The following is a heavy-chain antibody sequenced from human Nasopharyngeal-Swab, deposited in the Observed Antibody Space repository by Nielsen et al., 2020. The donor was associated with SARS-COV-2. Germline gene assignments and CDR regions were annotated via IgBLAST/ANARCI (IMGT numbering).Heavy chain of an antibody. V-gene: IGHV3-23*01. CDR2: ISGSGDISGSGGST. J-gene: IGHJ4*02. D-gene: IGHD2/OR15-2a*01. CDR3: AKDLRGPYFF. Sequence: VRQAPGKGLEWVAAISGSGDISGSGGSTYYADSVKGRFTISRDNSKNTLSLQMNSLRAEDTAVYYCAKDLRGPYFFWGQGTLATVSS.